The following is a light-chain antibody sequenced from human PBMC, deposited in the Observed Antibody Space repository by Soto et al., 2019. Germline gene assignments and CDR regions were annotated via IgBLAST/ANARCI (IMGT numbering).Light chain of an antibody. Sequence: EIVLTQSPATLSLSPGERATLSCRASQSVSSQLAWYQQKPGQAPRLLIYDASNRATGVPARFSGSGSGTDFTLTISSLEPEDFGVYYCQQFGSSIPHTFGQGTKLEIK. V-gene: IGKV3-11*01. CDR2: DAS. J-gene: IGKJ2*01. CDR1: QSVSSQ. CDR3: QQFGSSIPHT.